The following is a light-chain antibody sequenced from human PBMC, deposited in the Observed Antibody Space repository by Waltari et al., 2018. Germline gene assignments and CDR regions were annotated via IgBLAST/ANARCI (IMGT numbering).Light chain of an antibody. V-gene: IGLV6-57*04. CDR3: QSYDTNNLYV. Sequence: NFMLTQPHSVSESPGTAVTISCTRSSGNIASNFVQWFQQRPGRAPPSLIYENNHRPSEVPARFSAPTDTPSNPASLFISGLKTEDEAYYFCQSYDTNNLYVFGTGTKVTVL. CDR1: SGNIASNF. J-gene: IGLJ1*01. CDR2: ENN.